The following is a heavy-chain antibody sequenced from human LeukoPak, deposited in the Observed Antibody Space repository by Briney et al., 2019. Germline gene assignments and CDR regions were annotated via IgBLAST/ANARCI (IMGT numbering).Heavy chain of an antibody. D-gene: IGHD3-22*01. CDR2: ISPYNANT. CDR1: GYTFTSYG. J-gene: IGHJ3*02. Sequence: ASVKVTCKASGYTFTSYGISWVRQAPGQGLEWMGWISPYNANTNYAQKLQGRVTMTTDTSTSTAYMELRSLKSDDTAVYYCASLKNYYDSSGYLVTDAFDIWGQGTMVTVSS. CDR3: ASLKNYYDSSGYLVTDAFDI. V-gene: IGHV1-18*01.